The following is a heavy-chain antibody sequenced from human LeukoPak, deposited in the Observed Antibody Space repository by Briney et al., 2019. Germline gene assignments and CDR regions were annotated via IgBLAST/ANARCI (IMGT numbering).Heavy chain of an antibody. D-gene: IGHD1-26*01. CDR1: GYTFTSYG. CDR2: ISAYNGNT. Sequence: ASVKVSCKASGYTFTSYGISWVRQAPGQGLEWMGWISAYNGNTNYAQKLQGRVTMTTDTSTSTAYMELRSLRSDDTAVYYCARRGRIVGATTSFDYWGQGTLVTVSP. CDR3: ARRGRIVGATTSFDY. V-gene: IGHV1-18*01. J-gene: IGHJ4*02.